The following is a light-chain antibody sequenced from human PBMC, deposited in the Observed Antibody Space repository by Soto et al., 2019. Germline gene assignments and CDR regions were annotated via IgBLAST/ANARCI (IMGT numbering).Light chain of an antibody. V-gene: IGKV3-11*01. Sequence: EIVMTQSPATLSVSPGESATLSCRASQSVSSNLAWHQQKPGQAPRLLIYDASNRATGIPPRFSGSGSGTDFTLTISSLEPEDSAGDYWQRRHMWTSTFGDGT. CDR1: QSVSSN. CDR2: DAS. CDR3: QRRHMWTST. J-gene: IGKJ4*02.